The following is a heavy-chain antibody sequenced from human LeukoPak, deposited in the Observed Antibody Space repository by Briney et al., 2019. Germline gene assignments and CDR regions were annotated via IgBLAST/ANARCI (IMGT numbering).Heavy chain of an antibody. V-gene: IGHV3-21*01. D-gene: IGHD5-24*01. Sequence: GGSLRLSCAASGFTFSSYSMNWVRQAPGKGLEWVSSISISSYIYYADSVKGRFTISRDNAKNSLYLQMNSLRAEDTAVYYCARETPRRGETRDGYRWGQGTLVTVSS. J-gene: IGHJ4*02. CDR1: GFTFSSYS. CDR3: ARETPRRGETRDGYR. CDR2: ISISSYI.